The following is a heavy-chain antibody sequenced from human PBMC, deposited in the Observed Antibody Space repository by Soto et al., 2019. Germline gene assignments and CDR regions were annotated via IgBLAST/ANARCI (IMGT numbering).Heavy chain of an antibody. V-gene: IGHV4-34*01. J-gene: IGHJ4*02. CDR1: GGSFSGYY. Sequence: SETLSLTCAVYGGSFSGYYWSWIRQPPGKGLEWIGEINHSGSTNYNPSLKSRVTISVDTSKNQFSLKLSSVTAADTAVYYCARSPGEGDLVYVIDYWGQGTLVTVSS. CDR3: ARSPGEGDLVYVIDY. D-gene: IGHD3-10*01. CDR2: INHSGST.